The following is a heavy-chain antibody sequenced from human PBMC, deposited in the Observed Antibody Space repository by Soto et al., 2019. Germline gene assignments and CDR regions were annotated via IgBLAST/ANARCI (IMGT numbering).Heavy chain of an antibody. J-gene: IGHJ6*02. Sequence: EVQLLESGGGLVQPGGSLRLSCAASGFTFSSYAMSWVRQAPGKGLEWVSAISGSGGSTYYADSVKGRFTISRDNSKNTRYLQMNSLRAEDTAVYYCAKAVEDDFWSGYYGYYYYGMDVWGQGTTVTVSS. CDR2: ISGSGGST. V-gene: IGHV3-23*01. D-gene: IGHD3-3*01. CDR3: AKAVEDDFWSGYYGYYYYGMDV. CDR1: GFTFSSYA.